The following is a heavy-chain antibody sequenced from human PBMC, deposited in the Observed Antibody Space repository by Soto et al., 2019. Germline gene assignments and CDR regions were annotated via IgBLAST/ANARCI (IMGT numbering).Heavy chain of an antibody. V-gene: IGHV3-74*01. Sequence: PGGSLRLSCVASGFSFSTHWMHWVRQAPGKGLVWVSRISGDGSSTNYADSVKGRFAISRDNAKNTLYLQVDSLRAEDTAVYYCARDSSGDDLYYYGMDVWGQGTTVTVSS. CDR2: ISGDGSST. CDR3: ARDSSGDDLYYYGMDV. J-gene: IGHJ6*02. CDR1: GFSFSTHW. D-gene: IGHD6-19*01.